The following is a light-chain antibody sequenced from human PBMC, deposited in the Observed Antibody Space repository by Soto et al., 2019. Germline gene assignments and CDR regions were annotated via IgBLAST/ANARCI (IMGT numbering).Light chain of an antibody. Sequence: DIQMTQSPSSLSASVGDRVTITCRASQSISRYLNWYKQKSGKAPKLLIYAASNLQSGVPSRFSGSGSGTDFTLTITSLQPEDSATYYCQQSYSTVFTFGPGTKVDIK. CDR2: AAS. V-gene: IGKV1-39*01. J-gene: IGKJ3*01. CDR3: QQSYSTVFT. CDR1: QSISRY.